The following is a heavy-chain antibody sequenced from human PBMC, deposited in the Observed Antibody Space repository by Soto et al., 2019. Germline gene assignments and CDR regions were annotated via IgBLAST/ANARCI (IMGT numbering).Heavy chain of an antibody. D-gene: IGHD2-2*01. CDR2: ISAYNGNT. J-gene: IGHJ6*02. Sequence: ASVKVSCKASGYTFTSYGISWVRQAPGQGLEWMGWISAYNGNTNYAQKLQGRVTMTTDTSTSTAYMELRSLRSDETAVYYCATYYCSSTSSYPYYYYGMDVWGQGTTVTVSS. V-gene: IGHV1-18*04. CDR3: ATYYCSSTSSYPYYYYGMDV. CDR1: GYTFTSYG.